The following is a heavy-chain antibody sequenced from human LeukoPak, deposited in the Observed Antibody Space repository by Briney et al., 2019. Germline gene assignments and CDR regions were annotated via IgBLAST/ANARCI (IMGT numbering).Heavy chain of an antibody. CDR1: GGSFSGYY. CDR2: INHSGST. CDR3: ARDSASTSEYGDYGDY. V-gene: IGHV4-34*01. D-gene: IGHD4-17*01. Sequence: PSETLSLTCAVYGGSFSGYYWSWIRQPPGKGLEWIGEINHSGSTNYNPSLKSRVTISVDTSKNQFSLKLSSVTAADTAVYYCARDSASTSEYGDYGDYWGQGTLVTVSS. J-gene: IGHJ4*02.